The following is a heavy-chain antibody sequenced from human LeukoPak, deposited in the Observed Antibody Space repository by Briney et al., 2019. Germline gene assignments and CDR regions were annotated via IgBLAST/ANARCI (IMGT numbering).Heavy chain of an antibody. CDR1: GFSFSDHY. CDR2: ISSSGSTI. J-gene: IGHJ3*02. V-gene: IGHV3-11*04. D-gene: IGHD6-19*01. Sequence: GGSLRLSCAASGFSFSDHYMSWIRQAPGKGLEWISYISSSGSTIYYADSVKGRFTISRDNAKNSLYLQMNSLRAEDTAVYYCARVGSSGWYAFDIWGQGTMVTVSS. CDR3: ARVGSSGWYAFDI.